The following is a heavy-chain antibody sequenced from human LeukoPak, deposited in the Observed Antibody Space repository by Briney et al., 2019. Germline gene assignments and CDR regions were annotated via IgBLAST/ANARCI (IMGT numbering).Heavy chain of an antibody. CDR3: ARRNGGMGGYFD. CDR1: GGSISSSIYY. D-gene: IGHD1-26*01. Sequence: SETLSLTCIVSGGSISSSIYYWAWVRQPPGKGLEWIGTIYHSGSTYYNSSLKSRVTILVDTSKNQFSLNLSSVTAADTAVYYCARRNGGMGGYFDWGQGTLVTVSS. V-gene: IGHV4-39*07. J-gene: IGHJ4*02. CDR2: IYHSGST.